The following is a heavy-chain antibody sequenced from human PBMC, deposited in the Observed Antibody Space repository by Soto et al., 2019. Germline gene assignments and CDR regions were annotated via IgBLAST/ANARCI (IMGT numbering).Heavy chain of an antibody. CDR2: IYYSGST. D-gene: IGHD3-10*01. V-gene: IGHV4-39*01. CDR1: GGSISSSSYY. CDR3: ARQYYGSGSPYYFDY. Sequence: QLQLQESGPGLVKPSETLSLTCTVSGGSISSSSYYWGWIRQPPGKGLEWSGSIYYSGSTYYNPSLKSRVTISVDTSKNQFSLKLSSVTAADTAVYYCARQYYGSGSPYYFDYWGQGTLVTVSS. J-gene: IGHJ4*02.